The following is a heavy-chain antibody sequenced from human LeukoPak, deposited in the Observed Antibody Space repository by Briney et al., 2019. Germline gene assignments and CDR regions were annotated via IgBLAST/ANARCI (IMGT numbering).Heavy chain of an antibody. Sequence: SETLSLTCTVSGGSISSSSYYWGWIRQPPGEGLEWIGSIYYSGSTYYNPSLKSRVTISVDTSKNQFSLSLTSVTAADTATYCVRATSAYNSGHMDVWGHGTTVTVSS. CDR2: IYYSGST. D-gene: IGHD5-24*01. J-gene: IGHJ6*02. CDR3: RATSAYNSGHMDV. V-gene: IGHV4-39*07. CDR1: GGSISSSSYY.